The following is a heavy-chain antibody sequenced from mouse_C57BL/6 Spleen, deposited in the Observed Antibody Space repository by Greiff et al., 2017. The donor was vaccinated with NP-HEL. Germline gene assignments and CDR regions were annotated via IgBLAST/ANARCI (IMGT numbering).Heavy chain of an antibody. V-gene: IGHV2-9*01. Sequence: VKLVESGPGLVAPSQSLSITCTVSGFSFTSYGVDRVRQPPGKGLEWLGVIWGGGSTNYNSALISRLSISKDNSKSQVFLRMNSLETDDTAMYYCAKPGNGGSFAYWGKGTLVTVSA. CDR1: GFSFTSYG. J-gene: IGHJ3*01. D-gene: IGHD4-1*01. CDR3: AKPGNGGSFAY. CDR2: IWGGGST.